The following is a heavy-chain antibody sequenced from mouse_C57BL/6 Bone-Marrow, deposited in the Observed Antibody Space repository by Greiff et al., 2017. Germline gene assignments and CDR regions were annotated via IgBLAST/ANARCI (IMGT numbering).Heavy chain of an antibody. CDR3: ARSTGTRYFDV. J-gene: IGHJ1*03. Sequence: QVQLQQPGAELVMPGASVKLSCTASGYTFTSYWMHWVKQRPGQGLEWIGEIDPSDSYTNYNQKFKGKSTLTVDKSSSTAYMQLSSLTSEDSAVYYGARSTGTRYFDVWGTGTTVTVSS. CDR2: IDPSDSYT. V-gene: IGHV1-69*01. CDR1: GYTFTSYW. D-gene: IGHD4-1*01.